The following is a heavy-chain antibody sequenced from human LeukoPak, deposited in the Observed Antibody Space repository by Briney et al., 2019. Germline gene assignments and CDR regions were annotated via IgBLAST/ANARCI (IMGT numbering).Heavy chain of an antibody. CDR2: ISGSGGST. V-gene: IGHV3-23*01. Sequence: PGGSPRLSCAASGFTFSSYAMSWVRQAPGKGLEWVSAISGSGGSTYYADSVKGRFTISRDNSKNTLHLQMNSLRAEDTAVYYCANEGLPAAISSWFDPWGQGTLVTVSS. J-gene: IGHJ5*02. CDR1: GFTFSSYA. D-gene: IGHD2-2*01. CDR3: ANEGLPAAISSWFDP.